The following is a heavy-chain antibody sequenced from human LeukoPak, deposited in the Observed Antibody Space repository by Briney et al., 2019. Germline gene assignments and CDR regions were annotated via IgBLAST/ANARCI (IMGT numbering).Heavy chain of an antibody. CDR3: ARDPETWQAA. V-gene: IGHV3-11*05. CDR2: ISSSSGYT. Sequence: PGGSLRLSCAASGFIFSDYYMSWIRQAPGKGLEWVSYISSSSGYTNYADSVKGRFTISRDNAKNSLCLQMNSLRAEDTAVYYCARDPETWQAAWGQGTLVTVSS. D-gene: IGHD6-25*01. CDR1: GFIFSDYY. J-gene: IGHJ4*02.